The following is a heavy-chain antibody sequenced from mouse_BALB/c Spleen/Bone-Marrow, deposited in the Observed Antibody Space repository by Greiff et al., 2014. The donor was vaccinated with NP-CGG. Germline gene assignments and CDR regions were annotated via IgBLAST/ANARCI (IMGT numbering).Heavy chain of an antibody. CDR2: ISDGGNYT. D-gene: IGHD3-1*01. CDR1: GFTFSDYY. CDR3: ARSGEKYCAMDY. J-gene: IGHJ4*01. V-gene: IGHV5-4*02. Sequence: EVMLVESGGGLVKPGGSLELSCTASGFTFSDYYMYWVRQTPEKRLEWVAAISDGGNYTFNPDSVKGRFTISRDNAKNNLYLQMSSLKSEYTAMYYCARSGEKYCAMDYLGQGTSVTVSS.